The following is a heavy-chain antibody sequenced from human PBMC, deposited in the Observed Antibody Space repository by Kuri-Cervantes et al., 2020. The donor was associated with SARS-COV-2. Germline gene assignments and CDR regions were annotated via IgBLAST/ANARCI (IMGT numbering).Heavy chain of an antibody. CDR1: GFTFTSSA. CDR3: ELSGSYYEGDAFDI. D-gene: IGHD1-26*01. V-gene: IGHV1-2*02. J-gene: IGHJ3*02. Sequence: ASVKVSCKASGFTFTSSAMQWVRQAPGQGLEWMGWINPNSGGTNYAQKFQGRVTMTRDTSISTAYMELSRLRSDDTAVYYCELSGSYYEGDAFDIWGQGTMVTVSS. CDR2: INPNSGGT.